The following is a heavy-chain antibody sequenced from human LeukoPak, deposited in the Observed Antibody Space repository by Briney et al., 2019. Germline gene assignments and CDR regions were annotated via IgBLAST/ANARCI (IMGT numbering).Heavy chain of an antibody. J-gene: IGHJ3*02. CDR1: GFTFSSYA. CDR3: VKDDGFYWGEDDAFHI. V-gene: IGHV3-64D*06. Sequence: PGRSLRLSCAASGFTFSSYAMHWVRQAPGKGLEYVSGISNNGGSTYYADSVKGRFTISRDNSKNTLYLQMSSLRVEDTAVYYCVKDDGFYWGEDDAFHIWGQGTMVTVSS. D-gene: IGHD3-16*01. CDR2: ISNNGGST.